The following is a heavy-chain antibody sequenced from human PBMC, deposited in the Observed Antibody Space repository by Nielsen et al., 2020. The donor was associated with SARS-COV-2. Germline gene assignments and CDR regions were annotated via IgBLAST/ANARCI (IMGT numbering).Heavy chain of an antibody. J-gene: IGHJ4*02. CDR3: ARHKHYYGSNYFDY. CDR1: GGSISSSSYY. CDR2: IYYSGST. V-gene: IGHV4-39*01. D-gene: IGHD3-10*01. Sequence: GSLRLSCTVSGGSISSSSYYWGWIRQPPGKGLEWIGSIYYSGSTYYNPSLKSRVTISVDTSKNQFSLKLSSVTAADTAVYYCARHKHYYGSNYFDYWGQGTLVTVSS.